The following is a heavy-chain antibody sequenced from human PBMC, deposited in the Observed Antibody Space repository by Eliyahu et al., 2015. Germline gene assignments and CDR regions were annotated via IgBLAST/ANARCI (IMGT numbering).Heavy chain of an antibody. V-gene: IGHV4-61*01. CDR1: GXSVSSGSYY. CDR3: ARDYGGKSSHWFDP. D-gene: IGHD4-23*01. J-gene: IGHJ5*02. CDR2: IYYXGST. Sequence: QVQLQESGPGLVKPSETLSLTCTVSGXSVSSGSYYWSWXRQPPGXGLEWIGYIYYXGSTNYNPSLKSRVTISVDTSKNQFSLKLSSVTAADTAVYYCARDYGGKSSHWFDPWGQGTLVTVSS.